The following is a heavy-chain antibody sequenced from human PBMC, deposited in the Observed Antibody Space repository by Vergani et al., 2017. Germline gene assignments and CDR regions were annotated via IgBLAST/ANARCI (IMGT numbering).Heavy chain of an antibody. J-gene: IGHJ4*02. CDR2: ISGSGGST. D-gene: IGHD6-19*01. CDR1: VFTFSDYY. V-gene: IGHV3-11*04. Sequence: QVQLVESGGGLVKPGGSLRLSCAASVFTFSDYYMSWIRQAPGKGLEWVSAISGSGGSTYYADSVKGRFTISRDNAKNSLYLQMNSLRAEDTAVYYCARDRRAAVAYNLDYWGQGTLVTVSS. CDR3: ARDRRAAVAYNLDY.